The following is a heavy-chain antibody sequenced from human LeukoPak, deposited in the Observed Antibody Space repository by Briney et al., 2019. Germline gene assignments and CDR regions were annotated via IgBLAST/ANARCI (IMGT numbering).Heavy chain of an antibody. D-gene: IGHD2-21*01. J-gene: IGHJ4*02. CDR2: IYSSGDT. Sequence: SETLSLTCTVSGGSISNYYWSWIRQPAGKGLEWIGRIYSSGDTRHNPSLKSRVTMSVDTSKNQFSLKLNSVTAADTAVYYCARGSPTYFTTWDFDYWGQGTLATVSS. V-gene: IGHV4-4*07. CDR1: GGSISNYY. CDR3: ARGSPTYFTTWDFDY.